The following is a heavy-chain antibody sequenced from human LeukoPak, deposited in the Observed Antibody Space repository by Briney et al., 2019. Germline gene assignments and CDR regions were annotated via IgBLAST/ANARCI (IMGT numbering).Heavy chain of an antibody. D-gene: IGHD3-22*01. CDR2: INHSGST. J-gene: IGHJ4*02. Sequence: PSETLSLTCAVYGGSFSGYYWSWIRQPPGKGLEWIGEINHSGSTNYNPSLRSRVTISVDTSKNQFSLKLSSVTAADTAVYYCARERGYDSSGYYYGDFDYWGQGTLVTVSS. CDR1: GGSFSGYY. V-gene: IGHV4-34*01. CDR3: ARERGYDSSGYYYGDFDY.